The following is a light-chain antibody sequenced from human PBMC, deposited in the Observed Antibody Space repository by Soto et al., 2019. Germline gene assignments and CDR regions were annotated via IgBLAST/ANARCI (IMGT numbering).Light chain of an antibody. CDR3: AAWDDSLNGPV. CDR1: NSNIGDNS. J-gene: IGLJ3*02. V-gene: IGLV1-44*01. CDR2: SDN. Sequence: QSVLTQPPSASGTPGQVFTISCSGSNSNIGDNSVNWYQQLPGTAPKLLIYSDNRRPSGVPDRFSGSKSGTSASLAISGLQSEDEAEYYCAAWDDSLNGPVFGGGTQLTVL.